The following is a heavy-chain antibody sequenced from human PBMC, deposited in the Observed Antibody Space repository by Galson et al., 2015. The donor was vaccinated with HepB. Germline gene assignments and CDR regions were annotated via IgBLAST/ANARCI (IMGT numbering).Heavy chain of an antibody. CDR3: ARGGGGDYGGYFDL. CDR2: IISFFGIA. V-gene: IGHV1-69*04. J-gene: IGHJ2*01. D-gene: IGHD4-17*01. CDR1: GGTFSNYA. Sequence: SVKVSCKASGGTFSNYAINWVRQAPGQGLEWMGTIISFFGIANYAQKFQGRVTITADKSTSTAYMELSSLRSEDTAVYYCARGGGGDYGGYFDLWGRGTLVTVSS.